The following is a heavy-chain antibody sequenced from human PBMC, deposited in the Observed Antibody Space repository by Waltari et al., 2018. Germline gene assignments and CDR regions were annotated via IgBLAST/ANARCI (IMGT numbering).Heavy chain of an antibody. J-gene: IGHJ4*02. CDR3: ARARPGGNCFDK. CDR1: GFTVGNYY. Sequence: EVELVDSGGDWVQPGGSLRLSCVGYGFTVGNYYMSWVRQAPGGRPEWVSVVYSVSNTYYADSVKGRFTISRDNYRNTVYLHMSHLRAEDTAVYYCARARPGGNCFDKWGQGTLVTVSS. V-gene: IGHV3-66*01. CDR2: VYSVSNT. D-gene: IGHD2-21*01.